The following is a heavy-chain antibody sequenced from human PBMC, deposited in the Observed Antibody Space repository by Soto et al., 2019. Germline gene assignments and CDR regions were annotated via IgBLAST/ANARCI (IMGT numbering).Heavy chain of an antibody. CDR2: ISAYNGNT. D-gene: IGHD3-16*01. CDR3: ASGGHSANPKPGDAFDI. CDR1: GYTFTSYG. J-gene: IGHJ3*02. Sequence: GASVKVSCKASGYTFTSYGISWVRQAPGQGLEWMGWISAYNGNTNYAQKLQGRVTMTTDTSTSTAYMELRSLRSDDTAVYYCASGGHSANPKPGDAFDIWGQGTMVTVSS. V-gene: IGHV1-18*01.